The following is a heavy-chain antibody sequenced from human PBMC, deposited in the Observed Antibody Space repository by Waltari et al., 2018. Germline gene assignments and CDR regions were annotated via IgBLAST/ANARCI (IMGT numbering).Heavy chain of an antibody. D-gene: IGHD1-26*01. J-gene: IGHJ2*01. CDR3: AKVVGATRGWYFDL. V-gene: IGHV3-30*18. CDR2: IWYDGRNK. Sequence: QVQLVESGGGVVQPGRSLRLSCAASGFTFSSYGMHWVRQAPGKGLEWVAVIWYDGRNKYYADSVKGRFTISRDNSKNTLYLQMNSLRAEDTAMYYCAKVVGATRGWYFDLWGRGTLVTVSS. CDR1: GFTFSSYG.